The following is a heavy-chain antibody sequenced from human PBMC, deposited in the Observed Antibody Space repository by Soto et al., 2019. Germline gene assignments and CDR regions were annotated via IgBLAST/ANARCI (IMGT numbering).Heavy chain of an antibody. CDR1: GFTFSDYY. Sequence: GGSLRLSCAASGFTFSDYYMSWIRQAPGKGLEWVSYISSSSSYTNYADSVKGRFTISRDNAKNSLYLQMNSLRAEDTAVYYCAREPLKGYYYYGMDVWGQGTTVTVSS. CDR3: AREPLKGYYYYGMDV. J-gene: IGHJ6*02. CDR2: ISSSSSYT. V-gene: IGHV3-11*06.